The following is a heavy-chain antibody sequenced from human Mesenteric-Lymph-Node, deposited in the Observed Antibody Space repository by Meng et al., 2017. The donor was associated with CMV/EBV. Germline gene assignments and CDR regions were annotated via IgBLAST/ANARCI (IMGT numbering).Heavy chain of an antibody. CDR3: ARGPRYSYGYFTDY. J-gene: IGHJ4*02. Sequence: GESLKISCAVSGFRFDDYGMNWVRQVPGKGLEWVSGINWNGRRTDYVDSVKGRFTISRDDKSLYLQMNNLRAEDTAFYYCARGPRYSYGYFTDYWGQGAHVTVSS. V-gene: IGHV3-20*04. CDR2: INWNGRRT. D-gene: IGHD5-18*01. CDR1: GFRFDDYG.